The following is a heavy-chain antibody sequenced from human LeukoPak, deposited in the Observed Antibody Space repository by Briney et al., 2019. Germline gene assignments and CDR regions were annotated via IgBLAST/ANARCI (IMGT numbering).Heavy chain of an antibody. CDR2: IWSDGSNK. CDR3: ARDPTAYYDSSGYYLNTIDY. J-gene: IGHJ4*02. Sequence: PGGSLRLSCAASGFTFSSYGMHWVRQAPGKGLEWVAVIWSDGSNKYYADSVKGRFTISRDNSKKTLYLQMNSLRAEDTAVYYCARDPTAYYDSSGYYLNTIDYWGQGTLVTVSS. D-gene: IGHD3-22*01. CDR1: GFTFSSYG. V-gene: IGHV3-33*01.